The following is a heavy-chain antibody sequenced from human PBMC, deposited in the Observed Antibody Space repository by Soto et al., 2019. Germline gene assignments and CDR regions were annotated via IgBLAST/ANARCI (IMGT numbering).Heavy chain of an antibody. J-gene: IGHJ6*02. CDR3: ARERGIAARPWYYGMDV. Sequence: SETLSLTCTVSGGSVSSGSYYWSWIRQPPGKGLEWIGYIYYSGSTNYNPSLKSRVTISVDTSKNQFSLKLSSVTAADTAVYYCARERGIAARPWYYGMDVWGQGTTVTV. CDR1: GGSVSSGSYY. D-gene: IGHD6-6*01. V-gene: IGHV4-61*01. CDR2: IYYSGST.